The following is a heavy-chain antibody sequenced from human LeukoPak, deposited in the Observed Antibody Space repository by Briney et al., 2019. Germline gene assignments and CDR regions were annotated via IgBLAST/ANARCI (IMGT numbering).Heavy chain of an antibody. J-gene: IGHJ3*02. V-gene: IGHV1-69*04. CDR2: IIPILGIA. D-gene: IGHD3-16*01. CDR3: ARARGMEYGNDAFDI. CDR1: GGTFSSYA. Sequence: SVKVSCKASGGTFSSYAISWVRQAPGQGLEWMGRIIPILGIANYAQKFQGRVTITADKSTSTAYMELSSLRSEDTAVYYCARARGMEYGNDAFDIWGQGTMVTVSS.